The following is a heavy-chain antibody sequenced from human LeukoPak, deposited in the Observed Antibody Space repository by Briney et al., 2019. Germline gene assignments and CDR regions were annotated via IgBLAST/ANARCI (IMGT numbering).Heavy chain of an antibody. J-gene: IGHJ4*02. CDR2: ITSSSTYT. D-gene: IGHD2-2*01. Sequence: GGSLRLSCAASGFSFSSYNMNWVRQTPGKGLEWVSSITSSSTYTFYADSVKGRFTISRDNSKNTLYLQMNSLRPEDTAVYYCAKDREEYCSSTSCYAVAADYWGQGTLVTVSS. CDR3: AKDREEYCSSTSCYAVAADY. V-gene: IGHV3-21*01. CDR1: GFSFSSYN.